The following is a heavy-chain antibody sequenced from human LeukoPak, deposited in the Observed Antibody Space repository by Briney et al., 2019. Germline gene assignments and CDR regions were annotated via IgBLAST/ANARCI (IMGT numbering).Heavy chain of an antibody. CDR3: VPDSKEIPPAMDY. V-gene: IGHV3-23*01. CDR1: GFTFSSFA. J-gene: IGHJ4*02. CDR2: ITESGGST. D-gene: IGHD2-2*01. Sequence: GGSLRLSCGASGFTFSSFAMSWVRQAPGKGLEWVSGITESGGSTIKADSVKGRFTISRDNSKDTLYLQMHFLRAEDTAIYYCVPDSKEIPPAMDYWGQGTLVTVSS.